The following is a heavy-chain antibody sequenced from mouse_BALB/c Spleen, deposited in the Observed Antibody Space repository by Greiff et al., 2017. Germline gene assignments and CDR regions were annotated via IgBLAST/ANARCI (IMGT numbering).Heavy chain of an antibody. Sequence: EVKLEESGAELVKPGASVKLSCTASGFNIKDTYMHWVKQRPEQGLEWIGRIDPANGNTKYDPKFQGKATITADTSSNTAYLQLSSLTSEDTAVYYCARDDYDGYAMDYWGQGTSVTVSS. CDR3: ARDDYDGYAMDY. J-gene: IGHJ4*01. V-gene: IGHV14-3*02. CDR2: IDPANGNT. D-gene: IGHD2-4*01. CDR1: GFNIKDTY.